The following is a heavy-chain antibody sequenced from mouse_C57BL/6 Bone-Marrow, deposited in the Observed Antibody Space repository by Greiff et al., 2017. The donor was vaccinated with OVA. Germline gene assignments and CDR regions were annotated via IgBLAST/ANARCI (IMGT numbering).Heavy chain of an antibody. D-gene: IGHD2-2*01. J-gene: IGHJ3*01. Sequence: EVKLVESGGGLVQSGRSLRLSCATSGFTFSDFYMEWVRQAPGKGLEWIAASRNKANDYTTEYSASVKGRFIVSRDTSQSILYLQMNALRAEDTAIYYCARDAEDGYDSAYWGQGTLVTVSA. V-gene: IGHV7-1*01. CDR3: ARDAEDGYDSAY. CDR1: GFTFSDFY. CDR2: SRNKANDYTT.